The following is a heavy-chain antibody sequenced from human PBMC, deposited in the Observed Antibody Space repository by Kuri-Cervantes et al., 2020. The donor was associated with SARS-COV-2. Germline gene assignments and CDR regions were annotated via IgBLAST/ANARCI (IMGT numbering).Heavy chain of an antibody. V-gene: IGHV3-30-3*01. Sequence: GGSLRLSCEVSGFTFSSYAMHWVRQAPGKGLEWVAVISYDGSNKYYADSVKGRFTISRDNSKNTLYLQMNSLRAEDTAVYYCARGVGSSWYVDDAFDIWGQGTMVTVSS. J-gene: IGHJ3*02. CDR2: ISYDGSNK. D-gene: IGHD6-13*01. CDR1: GFTFSSYA. CDR3: ARGVGSSWYVDDAFDI.